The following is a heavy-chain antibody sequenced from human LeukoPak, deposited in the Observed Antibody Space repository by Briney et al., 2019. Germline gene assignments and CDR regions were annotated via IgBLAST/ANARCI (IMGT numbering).Heavy chain of an antibody. CDR3: ARGVATIT. J-gene: IGHJ4*02. V-gene: IGHV4-59*12. CDR2: IYYSGST. D-gene: IGHD5-12*01. Sequence: PSETLSLTCTVSVGSFSSYYWSWIRQPPGKGLEWIGYIYYSGSTNYNPSLKSRINKAVDTSKNQCSLKLDSPTVARTALYYCARGVATITWGQGTLVTVSS. CDR1: VGSFSSYY.